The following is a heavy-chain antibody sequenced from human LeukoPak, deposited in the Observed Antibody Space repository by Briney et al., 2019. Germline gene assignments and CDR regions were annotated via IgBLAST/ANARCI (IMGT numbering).Heavy chain of an antibody. V-gene: IGHV4-31*03. J-gene: IGHJ4*02. CDR3: ARGGDYAPFDY. CDR2: IYYSGST. Sequence: PSETLSLTCTVSGGSICSGGYYWSWIRQHPGKGLEWIGYIYYSGSTYYNPSLKSRVTISVDTSKNQFSLKLSSVTAADTAVYYCARGGDYAPFDYWGQGTLVTVSS. CDR1: GGSICSGGYY. D-gene: IGHD4-17*01.